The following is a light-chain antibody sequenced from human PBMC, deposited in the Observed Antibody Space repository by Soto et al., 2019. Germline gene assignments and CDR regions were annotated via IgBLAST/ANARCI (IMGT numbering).Light chain of an antibody. V-gene: IGKV1-12*01. J-gene: IGKJ3*01. Sequence: DIQMTQSPSSVSASVGDRVTITCRASQGISGWLTWYQQKPGKAPNLLIYAASNLQSGVPSRFSGSGSGTDFTLTISSLQPYDVATYYCQQVHSFPLRFGPGPNVDIK. CDR3: QQVHSFPLR. CDR1: QGISGW. CDR2: AAS.